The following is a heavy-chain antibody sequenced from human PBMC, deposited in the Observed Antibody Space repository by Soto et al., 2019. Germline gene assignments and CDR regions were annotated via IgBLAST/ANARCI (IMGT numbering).Heavy chain of an antibody. D-gene: IGHD3-22*01. J-gene: IGHJ6*02. CDR2: IIPIFGTA. CDR3: ARDVSSGQYRYYYYGMDV. Sequence: VQLVQSGAEVKKPGSSVKVSCKASGGTFSSYAISWVRQAPGQGLEWMGGIIPIFGTANYAQKFQGRVTITADESTSTAYMELSSLRSEDTAVYYCARDVSSGQYRYYYYGMDVWGQGTTVTVSS. CDR1: GGTFSSYA. V-gene: IGHV1-69*01.